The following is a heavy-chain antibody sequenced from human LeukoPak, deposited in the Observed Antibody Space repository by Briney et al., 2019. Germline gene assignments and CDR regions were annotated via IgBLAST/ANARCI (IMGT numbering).Heavy chain of an antibody. Sequence: PGGSLRLSCAASGFTFSSYSMNWVRQAPGKGLEWVSAISSSSRYIYYADSVKGRFTILRDNAKTSFYLQMHRLRAEDTAVYYCARDQGYFDLWGRGNLVTVSS. CDR1: GFTFSSYS. J-gene: IGHJ2*01. V-gene: IGHV3-21*01. CDR2: ISSSSRYI. CDR3: ARDQGYFDL.